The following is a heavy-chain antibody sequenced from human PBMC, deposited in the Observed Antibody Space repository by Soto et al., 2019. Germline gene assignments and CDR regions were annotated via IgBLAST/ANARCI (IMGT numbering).Heavy chain of an antibody. CDR1: GHSLSSGGYY. D-gene: IGHD6-19*01. V-gene: IGHV4-31*03. J-gene: IGHJ4*02. CDR3: ARDWGSSGWPN. CDR2: IYFTGTT. Sequence: TLCLTCTVSGHSLSSGGYYWSWIRQHPGKGLEWVGYIYFTGTTLYNPSLKSRLAISVDTSKNQFSLKLTSVTAADTAVYYCARDWGSSGWPNWGQGVLVTVSS.